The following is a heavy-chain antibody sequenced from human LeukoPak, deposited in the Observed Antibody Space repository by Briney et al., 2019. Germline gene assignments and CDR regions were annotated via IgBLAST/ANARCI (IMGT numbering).Heavy chain of an antibody. CDR1: GGSISSGGYS. CDR2: IYHSGST. CDR3: AREGYYYGMDV. Sequence: PTETLSLTCAVSGGSISSGGYSWSWIRQPPGKGLEWIGYIYHSGSTYYNPSLKSRVTISVDRSKNQFSLKLSSVTAADTAVYYCAREGYYYGMDVWGQGTTVTVSS. J-gene: IGHJ6*02. V-gene: IGHV4-30-2*01.